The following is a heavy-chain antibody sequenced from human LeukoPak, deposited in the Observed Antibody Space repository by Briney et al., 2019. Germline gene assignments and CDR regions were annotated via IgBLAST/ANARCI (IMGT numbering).Heavy chain of an antibody. CDR1: GFSLSDYY. V-gene: IGHV3-11*01. CDR2: ISTSGSII. Sequence: GGSLRLSCEASGFSLSDYYMTWIRQAPGKGLDWLASISTSGSIIYYADSVKGRLTISRDNAKKSLFLQMNSLRAEDTAIYYCARGREGDYHYHMDVWGKGTTVIVSS. CDR3: ARGREGDYHYHMDV. J-gene: IGHJ6*03. D-gene: IGHD5-24*01.